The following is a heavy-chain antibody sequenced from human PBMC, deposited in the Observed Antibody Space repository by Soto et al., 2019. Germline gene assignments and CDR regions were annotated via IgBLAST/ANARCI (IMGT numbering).Heavy chain of an antibody. Sequence: QVQLVESGGGVVQPGRSLRLSCAASGFTFSSYGMHWVRQAPGKGLEWVAVIWYDGSNKYYADSVKGRFTISRDNSKNTLYLQMNSLRAEDTAVYYCARGSFYCSSTSCYTDYYYYGMDVWGQGTTVTVSS. CDR3: ARGSFYCSSTSCYTDYYYYGMDV. CDR1: GFTFSSYG. V-gene: IGHV3-33*01. CDR2: IWYDGSNK. D-gene: IGHD2-2*02. J-gene: IGHJ6*02.